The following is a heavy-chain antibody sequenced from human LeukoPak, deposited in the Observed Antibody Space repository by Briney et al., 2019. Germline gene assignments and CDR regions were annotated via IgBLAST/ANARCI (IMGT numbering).Heavy chain of an antibody. J-gene: IGHJ6*03. CDR3: AKDGGYDFWSGYSKYYYYYMDV. Sequence: PGGSLRLSCAASGFTFDDYAMHWVRQAPGKGLEWVSLISWDGGSTYYADPVKGRFTISRDNSKNSLYLQMNSLRAEDTALYYCAKDGGYDFWSGYSKYYYYYMDVWGKGTTVTVSS. V-gene: IGHV3-43D*04. CDR2: ISWDGGST. D-gene: IGHD3-3*01. CDR1: GFTFDDYA.